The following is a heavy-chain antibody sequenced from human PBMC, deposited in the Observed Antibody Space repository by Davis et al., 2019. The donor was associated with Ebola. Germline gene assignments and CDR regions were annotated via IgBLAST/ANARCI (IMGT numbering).Heavy chain of an antibody. J-gene: IGHJ6*02. CDR2: LGLSADT. Sequence: GGSLRLSCAASGFVFSSYVMSWVRRAPGKGLEWVSTLGLSADTYYADSVKGRFTISRDNSKNTLHLQMNSLRVEDTAVYYCARLAYSSNYLDYYGMDVWGQGTTVTVSS. CDR1: GFVFSSYV. D-gene: IGHD6-13*01. V-gene: IGHV3-23*01. CDR3: ARLAYSSNYLDYYGMDV.